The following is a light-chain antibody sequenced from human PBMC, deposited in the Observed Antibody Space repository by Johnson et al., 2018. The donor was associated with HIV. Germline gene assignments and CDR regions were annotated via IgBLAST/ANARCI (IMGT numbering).Light chain of an antibody. CDR1: TSNVGNNF. J-gene: IGLJ1*01. CDR3: GTWDSSLSVYV. Sequence: QSVLTQPPSVSAAPGQEVIISCSGSTSNVGNNFVSWYQQFPGRAPKLLIYENNKRPSGIPDRFSGSKSGTSALLGITGLQTGDEADYYCGTWDSSLSVYVVGIATKVTVL. CDR2: ENN. V-gene: IGLV1-51*02.